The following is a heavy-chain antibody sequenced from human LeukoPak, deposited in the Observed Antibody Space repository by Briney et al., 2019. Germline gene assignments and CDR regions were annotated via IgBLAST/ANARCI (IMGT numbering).Heavy chain of an antibody. J-gene: IGHJ6*04. Sequence: GGSLRPSCAASGFTFSNYWVSWVRQAPGKGLEWVAVISYDGSNKYYADSVKGRFTISRDNSKNTLYLQMNSLRAEDTAVYYCARDREDIVVVPAAMSMDVWGKGTTVTVSS. CDR1: GFTFSNYW. D-gene: IGHD2-2*01. V-gene: IGHV3-30*03. CDR2: ISYDGSNK. CDR3: ARDREDIVVVPAAMSMDV.